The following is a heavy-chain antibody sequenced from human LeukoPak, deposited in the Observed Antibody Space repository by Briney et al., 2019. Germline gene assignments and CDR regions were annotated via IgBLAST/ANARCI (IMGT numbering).Heavy chain of an antibody. CDR3: ARDSIVHYGGNSAYYFDY. Sequence: ASVKVSCKASGGTFSSYAISWVRQAPGQGLEWMGGIIPIFGTANYAQKFQGRVTITADESTSTAYMELSSLRSEDTAVYYCARDSIVHYGGNSAYYFDYWGQGTLVTVSS. V-gene: IGHV1-69*13. CDR2: IIPIFGTA. CDR1: GGTFSSYA. D-gene: IGHD4-23*01. J-gene: IGHJ4*02.